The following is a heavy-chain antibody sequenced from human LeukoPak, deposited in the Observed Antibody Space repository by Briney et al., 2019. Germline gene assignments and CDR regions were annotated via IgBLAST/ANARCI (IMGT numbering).Heavy chain of an antibody. D-gene: IGHD2-2*01. V-gene: IGHV4-59*01. Sequence: SETLSLTCTVSGASISSYYWSWIRQPPGKGLEWIGDIYYSGSLKYNPSLKSRVTMSVDTSKNQFSLKLSSVTAADTAVYYCARVHGSPGYCSSTSCPTPTWHYYGMDVWGQGTTVTVSS. CDR3: ARVHGSPGYCSSTSCPTPTWHYYGMDV. J-gene: IGHJ6*02. CDR2: IYYSGSL. CDR1: GASISSYY.